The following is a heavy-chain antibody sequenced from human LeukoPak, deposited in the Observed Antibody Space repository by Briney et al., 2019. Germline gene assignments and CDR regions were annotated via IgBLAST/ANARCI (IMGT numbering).Heavy chain of an antibody. CDR3: AAYFDSSAYYYPFDF. CDR2: INHSGST. V-gene: IGHV4-34*01. CDR1: GGSFSGYY. Sequence: PSGTLSLTCAVYGGSFSGYYWSWIRQPPGKGLEWIGEINHSGSTNYNPSLKSRVTISVDTSKNQFSLKLSSVTAADTAVYYCAAYFDSSAYYYPFDFWGQGTLVTVSS. J-gene: IGHJ4*02. D-gene: IGHD3-22*01.